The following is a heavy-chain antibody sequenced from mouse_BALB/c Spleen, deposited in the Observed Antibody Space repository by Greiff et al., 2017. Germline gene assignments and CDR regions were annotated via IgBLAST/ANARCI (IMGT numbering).Heavy chain of an antibody. CDR3: ARGPYGKGFAY. CDR2: IWAGGST. Sequence: VMLVESGPGLVAPSQSLSITCTVSGFSLTSYGVHWVRQPPGKGLEWLGVIWAGGSTNYNSALMSRLSISKDNSKSQVFLKMNSLQTDDTAMYYCARGPYGKGFAYWGQGTLVTVSA. J-gene: IGHJ3*01. CDR1: GFSLTSYG. D-gene: IGHD1-1*02. V-gene: IGHV2-9*02.